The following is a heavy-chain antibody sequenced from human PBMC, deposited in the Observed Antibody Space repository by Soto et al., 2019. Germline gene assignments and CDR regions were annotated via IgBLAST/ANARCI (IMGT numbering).Heavy chain of an antibody. CDR3: ARYRREAVAGYTLDN. D-gene: IGHD6-13*01. Sequence: SETLSLTCPISGGSISSYYWSWIRQTPGKGLEWIGYVYFSGSTNYNPSLKSRVLISIDTSKSQFSLKVNSMTAADTAVYYCARYRREAVAGYTLDNWGQGILVTVSS. CDR1: GGSISSYY. CDR2: VYFSGST. J-gene: IGHJ4*02. V-gene: IGHV4-59*01.